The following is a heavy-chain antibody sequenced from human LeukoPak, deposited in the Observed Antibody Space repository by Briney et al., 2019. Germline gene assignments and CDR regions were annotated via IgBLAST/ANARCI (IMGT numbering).Heavy chain of an antibody. D-gene: IGHD3-10*01. J-gene: IGHJ4*02. CDR2: ISSSSSYI. CDR1: GFTFSSYS. Sequence: GGSLRLSCAACGFTFSSYSMNWVRQAPAKGLEWVSCISSSSSYIYYADSVKGRFTISRDNAKNSLYLQMNSLRAEDTAVYYCARSGSGSSNYYWGQGTLVTVSS. CDR3: ARSGSGSSNYY. V-gene: IGHV3-21*01.